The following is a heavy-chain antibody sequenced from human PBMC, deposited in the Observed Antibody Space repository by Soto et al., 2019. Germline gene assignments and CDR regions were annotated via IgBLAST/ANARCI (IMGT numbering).Heavy chain of an antibody. CDR1: GGTFSSYA. CDR2: IIPIFGTA. D-gene: IGHD3-9*01. CDR3: ARPAGDTLTGETNYYYYGMDV. Sequence: AASVKVSCKASGGTFSSYAISWVRQAPGQGLEWMGGIIPIFGTANYAQKFQGRVTITADESTSTAYMELSSLRSEDTAVYYCARPAGDTLTGETNYYYYGMDVWGQGTKVTVSS. V-gene: IGHV1-69*13. J-gene: IGHJ6*02.